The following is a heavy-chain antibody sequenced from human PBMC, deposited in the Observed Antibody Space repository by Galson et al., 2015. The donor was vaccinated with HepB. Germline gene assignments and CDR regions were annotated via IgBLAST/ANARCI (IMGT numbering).Heavy chain of an antibody. Sequence: SVKVSCKASGYTFTSYYMHWVRQAPGQGLEWMGIINPSGGSTSYAQKFQGRVTMTRDTSTSTVYMELSSLRSEDTAVYYCARDIFDTVNHDDWFDPWGQGTLVTVSS. J-gene: IGHJ5*02. D-gene: IGHD4-17*01. CDR2: INPSGGST. CDR3: ARDIFDTVNHDDWFDP. CDR1: GYTFTSYY. V-gene: IGHV1-46*01.